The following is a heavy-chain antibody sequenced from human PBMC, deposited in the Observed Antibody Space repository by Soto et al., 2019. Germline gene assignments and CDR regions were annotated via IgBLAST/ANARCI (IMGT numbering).Heavy chain of an antibody. V-gene: IGHV3-23*01. Sequence: GGSLRLACAASGFAFGAYAMSWVRQAPGKWLEWVSAISGSDGSTYYADSVKGRSTISRDNSKKTLYLQMNSLRAEDTAVYYCAKDLTPSHFIMIVVGATDYWGQGTLVTVSS. D-gene: IGHD3-22*01. CDR3: AKDLTPSHFIMIVVGATDY. CDR2: ISGSDGST. J-gene: IGHJ4*02. CDR1: GFAFGAYA.